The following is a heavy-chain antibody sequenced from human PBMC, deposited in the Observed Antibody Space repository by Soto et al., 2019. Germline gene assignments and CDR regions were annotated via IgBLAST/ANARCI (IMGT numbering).Heavy chain of an antibody. J-gene: IGHJ6*02. CDR1: GYTFTGYY. CDR2: INPNSGGT. D-gene: IGHD5-12*01. Sequence: ASVKVSCKASGYTFTGYYMHWVRQAPGQGLEWMGWINPNSGGTNYAQKFQGRVTMTRDTSISTAYMGLSRLRSDDTAVYYCARDRRYPVATITNYYYYGMDVWGQGTTVTVSS. CDR3: ARDRRYPVATITNYYYYGMDV. V-gene: IGHV1-2*02.